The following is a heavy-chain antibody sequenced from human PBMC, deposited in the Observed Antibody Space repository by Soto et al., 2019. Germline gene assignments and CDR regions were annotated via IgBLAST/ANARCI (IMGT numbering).Heavy chain of an antibody. D-gene: IGHD6-19*01. J-gene: IGHJ5*01. CDR3: ARGSRGAVAAWFDS. CDR2: IYYSGST. CDR1: GDSITIGGYY. Sequence: QVHLQESGPGLVKPSQTLSLTCTASGDSITIGGYYWSWIRHHPETGLEWIGYIYYSGSTYYNPSLKSRLTISVDTSKNQFSLNLRSVTAADTAVYYCARGSRGAVAAWFDSWGQGSLVTVSA. V-gene: IGHV4-31*03.